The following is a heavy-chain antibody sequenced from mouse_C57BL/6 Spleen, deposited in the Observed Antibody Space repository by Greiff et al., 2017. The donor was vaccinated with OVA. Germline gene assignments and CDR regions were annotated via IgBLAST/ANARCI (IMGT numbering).Heavy chain of an antibody. V-gene: IGHV1-64*01. J-gene: IGHJ2*01. D-gene: IGHD4-1*01. CDR3: ATTGTVDF. CDR2: IHPNSGST. Sequence: VQLQQPGAELVKPGASVKLSCKASGYTFTSYWMHWVKQRPGQGLEWIGMIHPNSGSTNYNEKFKSKATLTVDKSSSTSYMQLSSLTSVDSSVYSCATTGTVDFWVPVTTLTVSS. CDR1: GYTFTSYW.